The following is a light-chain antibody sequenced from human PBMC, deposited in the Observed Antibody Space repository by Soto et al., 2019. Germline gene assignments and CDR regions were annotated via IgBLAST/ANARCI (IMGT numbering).Light chain of an antibody. Sequence: DIHMTQSPSTLSASVGDRVTITCRASQSISIWLAWYQQKPGKAPNLLLYKTSSLETGAPSNFSGRGSETEFTLTIISLQPDDFATYYCQDWNDYSWKFGLETKVAVK. CDR2: KTS. J-gene: IGKJ1*01. CDR1: QSISIW. V-gene: IGKV1-5*03. CDR3: QDWNDYSWK.